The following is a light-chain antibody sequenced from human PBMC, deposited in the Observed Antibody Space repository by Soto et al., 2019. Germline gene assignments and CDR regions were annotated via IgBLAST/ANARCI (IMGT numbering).Light chain of an antibody. CDR2: EGS. CDR3: CSSAPGRTFV. Sequence: SVPTHPATVSGSPGYTITISCTGSSSAVGTFRLVSWYQHHPGKVPKLIIYEGSKRPSGVSDRFSGSEPGNTASLTISGLQAEDEADYYCCSSAPGRTFVFGTGTKATVL. J-gene: IGLJ1*01. CDR1: SSAVGTFRL. V-gene: IGLV2-23*01.